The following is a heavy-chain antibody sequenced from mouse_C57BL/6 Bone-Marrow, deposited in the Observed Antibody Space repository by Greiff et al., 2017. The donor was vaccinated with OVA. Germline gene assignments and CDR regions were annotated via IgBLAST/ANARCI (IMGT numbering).Heavy chain of an antibody. V-gene: IGHV1-72*01. CDR3: ARRHYYGSSYGYFDV. D-gene: IGHD1-1*01. CDR2: IDPHSGGT. Sequence: QVQLQQPGAELVKPGASVKLSCKASGYTFTRYWLHWVKQRPGRGLEWIGRIDPHSGGTKYNEKFKSKATLPVDKPSRPAYMQLSSLTSEDSAVYYCARRHYYGSSYGYFDVWGTGTTVTVSS. CDR1: GYTFTRYW. J-gene: IGHJ1*03.